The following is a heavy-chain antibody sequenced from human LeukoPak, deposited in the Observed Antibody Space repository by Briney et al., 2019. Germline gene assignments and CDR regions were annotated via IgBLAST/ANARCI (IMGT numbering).Heavy chain of an antibody. Sequence: GGSLRLSCAESGFTFSSYGMHWVREAPGKGREWGALIRYDGSNKYYADSVKGGFTISRDNSKNTLYLQINSLRAEDTAVYYCAKHWGDNWNYVNYFDYWGQGTLVTVSS. V-gene: IGHV3-30*02. CDR3: AKHWGDNWNYVNYFDY. CDR2: IRYDGSNK. D-gene: IGHD1-7*01. J-gene: IGHJ4*02. CDR1: GFTFSSYG.